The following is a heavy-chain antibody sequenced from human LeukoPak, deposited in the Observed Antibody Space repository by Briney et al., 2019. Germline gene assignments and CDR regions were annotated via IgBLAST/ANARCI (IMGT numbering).Heavy chain of an antibody. J-gene: IGHJ4*02. CDR3: ARAVHYYDRLDY. D-gene: IGHD3-22*01. Sequence: PSQTLSLTCTVSGGSISSGPYYWSWIRQPAGKGLEWIGRIYISGSTDSNYNPSLKSRVTISVDTSKNQFSLKLSSVIAADTAVYYCARAVHYYDRLDYWGQGTLVTVSS. CDR1: GGSISSGPYY. CDR2: IYISGS. V-gene: IGHV4-61*02.